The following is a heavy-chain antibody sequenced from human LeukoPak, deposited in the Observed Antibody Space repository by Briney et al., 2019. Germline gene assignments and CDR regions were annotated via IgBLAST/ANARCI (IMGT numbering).Heavy chain of an antibody. J-gene: IGHJ4*02. Sequence: GGSLRLSCAGSGFTFSSYSMNWVRQAPGKGLEWVSSISSSSSYIYYADSVKGRFTVSRDNAKNSLYLQMNSLRAEDTAVYYCARDRGRIYDFWSGYSDYWGQGTLVTVSS. D-gene: IGHD3-3*01. CDR2: ISSSSSYI. CDR3: ARDRGRIYDFWSGYSDY. CDR1: GFTFSSYS. V-gene: IGHV3-21*01.